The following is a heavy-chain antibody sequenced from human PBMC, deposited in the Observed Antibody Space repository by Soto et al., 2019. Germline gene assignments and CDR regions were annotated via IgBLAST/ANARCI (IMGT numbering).Heavy chain of an antibody. V-gene: IGHV4-4*02. Sequence: QVLLQESGPGLVQPSGTLSLSCVVSGVSIGSNYYWGWVRQPPGKGMEWLGDMSHIGSVNYNPSLQNRVAISMDKSQNQFSLKPNSLTAPDTAIYHCAWILGWYAIDYLGQGTLVIVSS. J-gene: IGHJ4*02. CDR3: AWILGWYAIDY. CDR2: MSHIGSV. CDR1: GVSIGSNYY. D-gene: IGHD6-19*01.